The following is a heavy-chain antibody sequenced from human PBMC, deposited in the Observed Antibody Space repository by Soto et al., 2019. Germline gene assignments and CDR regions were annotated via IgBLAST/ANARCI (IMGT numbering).Heavy chain of an antibody. Sequence: GGSLRLSCAASGFTVSSNYMSWVRQAPGKGLEWVSVIYSGGSTYYADSVKGRFTISRDNSKNTLYLQMNSLRAEDTAVYYCASEYSSSSYYYYHYMDVWGKGTTVTVSS. CDR1: GFTVSSNY. V-gene: IGHV3-66*01. CDR2: IYSGGST. CDR3: ASEYSSSSYYYYHYMDV. J-gene: IGHJ6*03. D-gene: IGHD6-6*01.